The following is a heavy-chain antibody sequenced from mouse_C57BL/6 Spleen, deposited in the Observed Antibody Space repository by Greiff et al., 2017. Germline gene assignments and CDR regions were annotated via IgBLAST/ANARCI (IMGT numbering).Heavy chain of an antibody. V-gene: IGHV1-50*01. CDR1: GYTFTSYW. J-gene: IGHJ1*03. CDR2: IDPSDSYT. Sequence: QVQLKQPGAELVKPGASVKLSCKASGYTFTSYWMQWVKQRPGQGLEWIGEIDPSDSYTNYNQKFKGKATLTVDTSSSTAYMQLSSLTSEDSAVYYCARRFYYDYDWYFDVWGTGTTVTVSS. CDR3: ARRFYYDYDWYFDV. D-gene: IGHD2-4*01.